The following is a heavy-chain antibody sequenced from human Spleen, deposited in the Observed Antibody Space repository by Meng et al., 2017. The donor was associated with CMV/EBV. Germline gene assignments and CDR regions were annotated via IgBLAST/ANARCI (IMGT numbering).Heavy chain of an antibody. Sequence: LSLTCAASGFTFSSYSMNWVRQAPGKGLEWVSSISSSSSYIYYADSVKGRFTISRDNAKNSLYLQMNSLRAEDTAVYYCARDRGVNDYFDYWGQGTLVTVSS. CDR3: ARDRGVNDYFDY. CDR2: ISSSSSYI. D-gene: IGHD3-10*01. J-gene: IGHJ4*02. V-gene: IGHV3-21*01. CDR1: GFTFSSYS.